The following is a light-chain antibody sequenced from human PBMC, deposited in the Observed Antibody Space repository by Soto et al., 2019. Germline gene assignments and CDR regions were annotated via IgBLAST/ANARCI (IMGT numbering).Light chain of an antibody. J-gene: IGKJ2*01. CDR3: QQYHATPYT. CDR1: QSVLYSSNNKNY. V-gene: IGKV4-1*01. Sequence: DIVMTQSPDSLAVSLAGRATINCKSSQSVLYSSNNKNYLAWYQQKPGQPPTLPIYWTSTRESGVPDRCSGSGSGTDFTLTISSLHAEDVAVYYCQQYHATPYTFGQGTKLEIK. CDR2: WTS.